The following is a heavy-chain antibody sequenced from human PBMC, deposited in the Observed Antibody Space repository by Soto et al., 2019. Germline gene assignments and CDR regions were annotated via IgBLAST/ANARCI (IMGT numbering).Heavy chain of an antibody. CDR3: ARGGLLWFGELFLFDY. CDR1: GYTFTSYA. D-gene: IGHD3-10*01. CDR2: INAGNGNT. V-gene: IGHV1-3*01. Sequence: QVQLVQSGAEVKKPGASVKVSCKASGYTFTSYAMHWVRQAPGQRLEWMGWINAGNGNTKYSQKFQGRVTITRDTSASTAYMELSSLRPEDTAVYYCARGGLLWFGELFLFDYWGQGTLVTVSS. J-gene: IGHJ4*02.